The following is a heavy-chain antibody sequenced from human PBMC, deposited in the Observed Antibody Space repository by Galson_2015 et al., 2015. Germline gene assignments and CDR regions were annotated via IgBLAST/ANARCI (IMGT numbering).Heavy chain of an antibody. V-gene: IGHV3-48*02. D-gene: IGHD4-17*01. J-gene: IGHJ5*02. Sequence: SLRLSCAASGFTFSTYSFNWVRQAPGQGLEWISYISTTSTTIYYADSVKGRFTISRDNAKNALYLQMNSLRDDDTAVYYCATRTTVSDFDPWGQGTLVTVSS. CDR2: ISTTSTTI. CDR1: GFTFSTYS. CDR3: ATRTTVSDFDP.